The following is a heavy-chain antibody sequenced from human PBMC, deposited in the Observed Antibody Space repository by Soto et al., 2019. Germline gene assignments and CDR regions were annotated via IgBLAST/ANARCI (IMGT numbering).Heavy chain of an antibody. D-gene: IGHD6-13*01. Sequence: QVQLVESGGGVVQPGRSLRLSCAASGFTFSSYGMHWVRQAPGKGLEWVAVIWYDGSNKYYADSVKGRFTISRDKSKNTLYLQMNSLRAEDTAVYYCARASRQLVYFDYWGQGTLVTVSS. CDR1: GFTFSSYG. CDR3: ARASRQLVYFDY. CDR2: IWYDGSNK. V-gene: IGHV3-33*01. J-gene: IGHJ4*02.